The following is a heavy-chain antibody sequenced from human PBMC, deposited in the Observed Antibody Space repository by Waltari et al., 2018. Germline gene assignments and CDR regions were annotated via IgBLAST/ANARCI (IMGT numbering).Heavy chain of an antibody. CDR2: IYHSGST. CDR1: GFSISRGYR. Sequence: QVQLQESGPGLVKPSETLSLTCAVTGFSISRGYRWGWVRQPPGKGLEWIGSIYHSGSTYFNPSLKSRVTISVDTSKNKVSLRLSSVTAADTAVYYCARMCYDFWTGYSDYWGHGTLVTVSS. J-gene: IGHJ4*01. CDR3: ARMCYDFWTGYSDY. V-gene: IGHV4-38-2*01. D-gene: IGHD3-3*01.